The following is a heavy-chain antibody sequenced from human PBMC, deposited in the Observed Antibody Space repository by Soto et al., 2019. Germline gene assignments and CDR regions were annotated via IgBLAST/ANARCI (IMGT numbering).Heavy chain of an antibody. V-gene: IGHV1-46*03. CDR2: INPSGGST. J-gene: IGHJ4*02. Sequence: QVQLVQSGAEVKKPGASVKVSCKASGYTFTSYYMHWVRQAPGQGLEWMGIINPSGGSTSYAQKFQRXXTXTXVTSTSTVYMELSSLRAEDTAVYYCAMTSHKLWPDYWGQGTLVTVSS. CDR3: AMTSHKLWPDY. CDR1: GYTFTSYY. D-gene: IGHD5-18*01.